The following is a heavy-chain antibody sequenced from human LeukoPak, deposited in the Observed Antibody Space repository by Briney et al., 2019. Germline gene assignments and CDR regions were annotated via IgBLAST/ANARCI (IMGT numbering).Heavy chain of an antibody. CDR1: GGSFSGYY. CDR3: ARLADPYYDILTGFDY. Sequence: SETLSLTCAVYGGSFSGYYWSWIRQPPGKGLEGIGEINHCGSTNYNPSLKSRVTISVDTSKNQFSLKLSSVTAADTGVYYCARLADPYYDILTGFDYWGQGTLVTVSS. J-gene: IGHJ4*02. V-gene: IGHV4-34*01. D-gene: IGHD3-9*01. CDR2: INHCGST.